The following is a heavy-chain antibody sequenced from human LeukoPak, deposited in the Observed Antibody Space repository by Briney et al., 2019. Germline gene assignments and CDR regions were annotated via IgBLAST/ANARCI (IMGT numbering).Heavy chain of an antibody. V-gene: IGHV1-8*03. CDR1: GYTFTSYD. J-gene: IGHJ4*02. CDR2: MNPNSGNT. CDR3: ARVGGSAYYDFWSGYLDFDY. Sequence: ASEKVSCKASGYTFTSYDINWVRQATGQGLEWMGWMNPNSGNTGYAQKFQGRVTITRNTSISTAYMELSSLRSEDTAVYYRARVGGSAYYDFWSGYLDFDYWGQGTLVTVSS. D-gene: IGHD3-3*01.